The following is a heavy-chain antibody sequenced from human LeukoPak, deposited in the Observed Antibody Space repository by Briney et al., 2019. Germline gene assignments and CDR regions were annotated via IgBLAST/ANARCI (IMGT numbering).Heavy chain of an antibody. CDR1: GFTFSSYA. CDR2: ISYDGSNK. J-gene: IGHJ4*02. D-gene: IGHD3-22*01. CDR3: ARGAYYYDTSGYFDY. V-gene: IGHV3-30*04. Sequence: PGGSLRLSCAASGFTFSSYAMHWVRQAPGKGLEWVAVISYDGSNKYYADSVEGRFTISRDNSKNTLYLQMNSLRAEDTAVYYCARGAYYYDTSGYFDYWGQGTLVTVSS.